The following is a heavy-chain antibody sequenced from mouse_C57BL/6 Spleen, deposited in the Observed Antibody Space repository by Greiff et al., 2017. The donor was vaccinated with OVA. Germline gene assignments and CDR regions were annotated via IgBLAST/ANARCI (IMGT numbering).Heavy chain of an antibody. Sequence: EVQLQQSGPELVKPGASVKISCKASGYTFTDYYMNWVKQSHGKSLEWIGDINPNNGGTSYNQKFKGKATLTVDKSSSTAYMELRSLTSEDSAVYYCARTPYGSYAMDYWGQGTSVTVSS. CDR3: ARTPYGSYAMDY. J-gene: IGHJ4*01. CDR2: INPNNGGT. CDR1: GYTFTDYY. V-gene: IGHV1-26*01. D-gene: IGHD1-1*02.